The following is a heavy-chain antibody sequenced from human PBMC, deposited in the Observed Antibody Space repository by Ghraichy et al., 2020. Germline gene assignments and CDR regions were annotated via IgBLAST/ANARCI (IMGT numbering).Heavy chain of an antibody. D-gene: IGHD6-19*01. CDR3: AKASYSSAWNQDHYGMDV. CDR1: GYSISSGYY. V-gene: IGHV4-38-2*02. Sequence: SETLSLTYSVSGYSISSGYYWGWIRQPPGKGLEWIGSIYHSGSTYYNPSLKSRVTISVDTSKNQFSLKPSSVTAADTAIYYCAKASYSSAWNQDHYGMDVWGQGTTVTVSS. CDR2: IYHSGST. J-gene: IGHJ6*02.